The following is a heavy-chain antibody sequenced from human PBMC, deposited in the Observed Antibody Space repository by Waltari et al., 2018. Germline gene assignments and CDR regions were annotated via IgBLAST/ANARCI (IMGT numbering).Heavy chain of an antibody. J-gene: IGHJ4*02. CDR1: GGSIITENWS. CDR2: TYQTGST. V-gene: IGHV4-30-2*01. CDR3: VRGRRESAMDAYFFDS. Sequence: HLQESGSGLVKPSETLSLTCGVSGGSIITENWSWNWIRQPPGKGLEWLGHTYQTGSTYYSPALTGRVTISVDTSRNQCSLKLTSVTAADTAVYYCVRGRRESAMDAYFFDSWGQGMLVTVSS. D-gene: IGHD2-2*01.